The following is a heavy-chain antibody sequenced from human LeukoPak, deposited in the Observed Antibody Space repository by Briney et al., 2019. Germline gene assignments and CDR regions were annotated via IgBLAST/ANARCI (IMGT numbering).Heavy chain of an antibody. Sequence: TSETLSLTCTVSGYSISSGYYWGWIRQPPGKGLEWIGSIYHSGSTYYNPSLKSRVTISVDTSKNQFSLKLSSVTAADTAVYYCARETSQKGAHYMDVWGKGTTVTISS. CDR3: ARETSQKGAHYMDV. CDR1: GYSISSGYY. CDR2: IYHSGST. D-gene: IGHD3-16*01. V-gene: IGHV4-38-2*02. J-gene: IGHJ6*03.